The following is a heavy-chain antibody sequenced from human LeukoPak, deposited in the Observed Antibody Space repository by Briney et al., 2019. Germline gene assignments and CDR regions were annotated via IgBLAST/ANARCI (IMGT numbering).Heavy chain of an antibody. CDR3: AKDPGIERVDP. D-gene: IGHD1-14*01. V-gene: IGHV3-7*03. CDR1: GFTFSSYW. J-gene: IGHJ5*02. CDR2: IKQDGSEK. Sequence: PGGSLRLSCAASGFTFSSYWMSWVRQAPGKGLEWVANIKQDGSEKYYVDSVKGRFTISRDNAKNSLYLQMNSLRAEDTAVYYCAKDPGIERVDPWGQGTLVTVSS.